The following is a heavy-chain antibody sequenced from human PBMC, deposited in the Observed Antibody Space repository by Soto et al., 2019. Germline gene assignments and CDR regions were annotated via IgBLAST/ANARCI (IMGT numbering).Heavy chain of an antibody. V-gene: IGHV3-30*18. Sequence: QVQLVESGGGVVKPGRSLRLSCVASGFTFSSYGMHWVRQAPGKGLEWVAIISYDGSNTYYADSVKGRFTISRDNSKNTLYLQMNSLRAEDTSVYYCAKEGGLSGSYYISSSYYFDYWCQGTLVTVSS. CDR3: AKEGGLSGSYYISSSYYFDY. D-gene: IGHD1-26*01. CDR1: GFTFSSYG. CDR2: ISYDGSNT. J-gene: IGHJ4*02.